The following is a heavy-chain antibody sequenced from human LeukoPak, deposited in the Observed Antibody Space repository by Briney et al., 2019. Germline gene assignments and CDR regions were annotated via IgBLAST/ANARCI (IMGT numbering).Heavy chain of an antibody. CDR1: GYTFTSYG. CDR2: ISADNGNT. Sequence: ASVKVSCKASGYTFTSYGISWVRQDPGQGLEWMGWISADNGNTKYAQKFQGRVTMTIDTSTSTVYMELRTLRSDDTALYYCARDYYESSGYYEDCFDPWGQGTLVTVSS. J-gene: IGHJ5*02. V-gene: IGHV1-18*01. CDR3: ARDYYESSGYYEDCFDP. D-gene: IGHD3-22*01.